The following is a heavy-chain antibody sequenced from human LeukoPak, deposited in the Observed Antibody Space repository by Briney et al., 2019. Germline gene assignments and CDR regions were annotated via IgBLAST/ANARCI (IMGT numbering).Heavy chain of an antibody. Sequence: GGSLRLSCAAFGFTVSSYYMSWVRQAPGKGLEWVSRINSDGSSTSYADSVKGRFTISRDNAKNTLYLQMNSLRAEDTAVYYCARDSGDYYFDYWGQGTLVTVSS. CDR2: INSDGSST. CDR3: ARDSGDYYFDY. V-gene: IGHV3-74*01. CDR1: GFTVSSYY. J-gene: IGHJ4*02. D-gene: IGHD4-17*01.